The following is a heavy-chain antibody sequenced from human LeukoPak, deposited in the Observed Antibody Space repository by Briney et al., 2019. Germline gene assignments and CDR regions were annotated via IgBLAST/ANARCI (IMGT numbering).Heavy chain of an antibody. Sequence: GGSLRLSCAASGFTFSDYYMSWIRQAPGKGLEWVANIKQDGSEKYYVDSVKGRFTISRDNAKNSLYLQMNSLRAEDTAVYYCARDLGYYGSYNWFDPWGQGTLVTVSS. D-gene: IGHD3-10*01. CDR3: ARDLGYYGSYNWFDP. CDR1: GFTFSDYY. V-gene: IGHV3-7*01. CDR2: IKQDGSEK. J-gene: IGHJ5*02.